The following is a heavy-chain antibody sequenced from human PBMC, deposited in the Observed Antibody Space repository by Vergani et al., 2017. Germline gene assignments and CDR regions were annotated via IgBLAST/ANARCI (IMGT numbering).Heavy chain of an antibody. CDR3: ARDATRYCSSTSCYNDGMDY. D-gene: IGHD2-2*02. CDR2: IIPIFGTA. J-gene: IGHJ4*02. V-gene: IGHV1-69*13. Sequence: QVQLVQSGTEVKKPGASVKVSCKASGSTFTSYGISWVRQAPGQGLEWMGGIIPIFGTANYAQKFQGRVTITADESTSTAYMGLSSLRSDDTAVYYCARDATRYCSSTSCYNDGMDYWGQGTLVTVSS. CDR1: GSTFTSYG.